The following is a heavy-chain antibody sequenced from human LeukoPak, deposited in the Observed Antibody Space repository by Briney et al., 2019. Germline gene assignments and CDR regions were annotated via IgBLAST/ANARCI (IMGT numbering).Heavy chain of an antibody. CDR3: AKNRGYASFDY. J-gene: IGHJ4*02. CDR2: IKEDGSEK. Sequence: GESLRLSCAASGFTFSNSWMDWVRQAPGKGLEWVAAIKEDGSEKYYVDSVKGRFTISRDNAKNSLYLQLNSLRSEDTAVYYCAKNRGYASFDYWGQGTLVTVSS. V-gene: IGHV3-7*01. CDR1: GFTFSNSW. D-gene: IGHD2-15*01.